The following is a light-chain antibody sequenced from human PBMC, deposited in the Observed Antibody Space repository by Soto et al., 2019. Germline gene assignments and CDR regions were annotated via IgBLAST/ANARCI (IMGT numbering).Light chain of an antibody. Sequence: EIVFTQSPGTLSLSPVEGATLSCRASQSVSSNYLAWYQQKPGQAPRLLIYGASTGAPGIPDRFSGSGSATDFTLTITRLEPEDFAVYFCQQYGSSPITFGGGTRLEIK. J-gene: IGKJ5*01. V-gene: IGKV3-20*01. CDR3: QQYGSSPIT. CDR1: QSVSSNY. CDR2: GAS.